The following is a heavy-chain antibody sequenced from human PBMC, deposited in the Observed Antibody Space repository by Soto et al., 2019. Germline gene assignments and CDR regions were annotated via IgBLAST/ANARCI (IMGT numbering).Heavy chain of an antibody. CDR3: ARDRSKYCSSTSCYLAAFDI. Sequence: GGSLRLSCAASGFTFSSYWMSWVRQAPGKGLEWVANIKQDGSEKYYVDSVKGRFTISRDNAKNSLYLQMNSLRAEDTAVYYCARDRSKYCSSTSCYLAAFDIWGQGTMVTVSS. J-gene: IGHJ3*02. CDR2: IKQDGSEK. V-gene: IGHV3-7*01. D-gene: IGHD2-2*01. CDR1: GFTFSSYW.